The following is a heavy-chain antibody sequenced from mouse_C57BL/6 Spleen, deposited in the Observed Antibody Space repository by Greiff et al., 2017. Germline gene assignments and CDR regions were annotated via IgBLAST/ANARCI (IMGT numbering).Heavy chain of an antibody. V-gene: IGHV1-82*01. Sequence: QVQLQQSGPELVKPGASVKISCKASGYAFSSSWMNWVKQRPGKGLEWIGRIYPGDGDTNYNGKFKGKATLTADKSSSTAYMQLSSLTSEDSAVYFCARYHYGSSGYYYAMDYWGQGTSVTVSS. J-gene: IGHJ4*01. CDR2: IYPGDGDT. CDR1: GYAFSSSW. D-gene: IGHD1-1*01. CDR3: ARYHYGSSGYYYAMDY.